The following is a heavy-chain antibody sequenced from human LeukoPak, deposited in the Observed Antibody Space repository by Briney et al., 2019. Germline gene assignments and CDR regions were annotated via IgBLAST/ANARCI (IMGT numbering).Heavy chain of an antibody. J-gene: IGHJ4*02. D-gene: IGHD2-15*01. CDR3: AGRHCSGGGCYFAGADPFDY. V-gene: IGHV3-53*01. Sequence: GGSLRLSCAASGFTVSSTYMSWVRQAPGKGLEWVSVIYSGGNMYYIESVKGRFTISRDTSKNTLYLQMNSLRAEDTAVYFCAGRHCSGGGCYFAGADPFDYWDQGTLVTVSS. CDR1: GFTVSSTY. CDR2: IYSGGNM.